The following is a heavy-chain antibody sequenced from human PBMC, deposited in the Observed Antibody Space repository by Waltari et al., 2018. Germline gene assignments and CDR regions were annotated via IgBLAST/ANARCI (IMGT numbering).Heavy chain of an antibody. D-gene: IGHD6-19*01. Sequence: EVQLVESGGGLVQPGGSLRLSCAASGFTFSKYWVHWVRQAPGQGLVWVSSSKEDGKTTTYADSVKGRCTISRDNAKNTMYLQMKSLRPEDTAVYFCARDLAGRDDSWGQGTLVTVSS. CDR1: GFTFSKYW. J-gene: IGHJ5*01. V-gene: IGHV3-74*01. CDR3: ARDLAGRDDS. CDR2: SKEDGKTT.